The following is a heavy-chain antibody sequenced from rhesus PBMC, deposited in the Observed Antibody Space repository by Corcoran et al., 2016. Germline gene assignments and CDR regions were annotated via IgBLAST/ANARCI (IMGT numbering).Heavy chain of an antibody. D-gene: IGHD5-24*01. CDR1: GFTFSNSA. J-gene: IGHJ4*01. V-gene: IGHV3-103*01. CDR2: IISGGST. CDR3: VKGNSGYSYWGLDY. Sequence: EVRLVESGGGLAKPGGSLRLSCAASGFTFSNSAIHWVRQAPGKGLEWVSTIISGGSTYDADSVQGRFALSRDNSKDTLSLQMNSLGTEDTAVYYCVKGNSGYSYWGLDYWGQGVLVTVSA.